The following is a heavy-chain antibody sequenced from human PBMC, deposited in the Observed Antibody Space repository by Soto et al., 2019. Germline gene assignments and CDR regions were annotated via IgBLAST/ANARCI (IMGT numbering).Heavy chain of an antibody. Sequence: GGSLRLSCAASGFTFSSYWMHWVRQAPGKGLVWVSRINSDGSSTSYADSVKGRFTISRDNAKNTLYLQMNSLRAEDTAVYYCARDPSMVATSGDYYYYGMDVWGQGTTVTVSS. V-gene: IGHV3-74*01. D-gene: IGHD5-12*01. CDR3: ARDPSMVATSGDYYYYGMDV. J-gene: IGHJ6*02. CDR2: INSDGSST. CDR1: GFTFSSYW.